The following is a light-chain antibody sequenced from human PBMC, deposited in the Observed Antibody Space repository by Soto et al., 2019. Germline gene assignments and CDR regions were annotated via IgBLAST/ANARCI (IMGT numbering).Light chain of an antibody. J-gene: IGLJ2*01. CDR2: WNN. V-gene: IGLV1-47*01. Sequence: QSVLTQPPSASGTPRQRVTISCSGSSSNIGNSYVYWYQQLPGTAPKLLIYWNNHRPSGVPDRFSGSKSGTSASLAISGLRSEDEADYYCAAWDDSLSGPLFGGGTKLTVL. CDR3: AAWDDSLSGPL. CDR1: SSNIGNSY.